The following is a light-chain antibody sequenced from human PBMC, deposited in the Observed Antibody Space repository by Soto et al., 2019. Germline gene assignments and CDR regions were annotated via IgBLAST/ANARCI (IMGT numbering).Light chain of an antibody. CDR3: QQYESYSVT. CDR2: KAS. Sequence: DIQMTQSPSTLSASVGDRVTITCRASQSISSWLAWYQQKPGKAPNLLIYKASSLESGVPSGFSGSGSGTEFTLTISSLQPDDFATYYCQQYESYSVTFGQGTRLEIK. V-gene: IGKV1-5*03. J-gene: IGKJ5*01. CDR1: QSISSW.